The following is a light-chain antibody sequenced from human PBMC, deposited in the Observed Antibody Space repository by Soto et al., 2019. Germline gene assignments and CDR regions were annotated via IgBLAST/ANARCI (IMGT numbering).Light chain of an antibody. CDR3: QTWGPAVV. V-gene: IGLV4-69*01. CDR1: SGFSTYA. J-gene: IGLJ2*01. Sequence: QSVLTQSPSASASLGASVKLTCTLSSGFSTYAIAWHQQQPEKGPRYLMKLNSDGSHSQGDGIPDRFSGSSSGTERYLTISSLQSEDEADYYCQTWGPAVVFGGGTKVTVL. CDR2: LNSDGSH.